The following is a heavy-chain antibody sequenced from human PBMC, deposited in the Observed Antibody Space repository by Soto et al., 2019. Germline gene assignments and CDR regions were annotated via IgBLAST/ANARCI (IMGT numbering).Heavy chain of an antibody. CDR1: GFTFSSYA. CDR2: ISYDGSKK. Sequence: GGSLRLSCAASGFTFSSYAMHWVRQAPGKGLEWVAVISYDGSKKYYADSAKGRFTISRDNSKNTLYLQMTSLRAEDTAVYYWAKQWLDGFYYFDCWGQGTLVTVSS. CDR3: AKQWLDGFYYFDC. V-gene: IGHV3-30-3*01. J-gene: IGHJ4*02. D-gene: IGHD6-19*01.